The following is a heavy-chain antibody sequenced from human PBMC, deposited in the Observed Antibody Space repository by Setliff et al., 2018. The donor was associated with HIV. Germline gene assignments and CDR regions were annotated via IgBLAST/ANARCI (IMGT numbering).Heavy chain of an antibody. Sequence: ASVKVSCKASGYTFTTYGITWVRQAPGQGLEWMGWISTYNGNTNYANSVKGRFTISRDNSKNTVYLQMSSLRTEDTGVYYCAKSIDPTGFFYYYMDVWGKGTTVTVSS. V-gene: IGHV1-18*01. J-gene: IGHJ6*03. D-gene: IGHD4-17*01. CDR1: GYTFTTYG. CDR2: ISTYNGNT. CDR3: AKSIDPTGFFYYYMDV.